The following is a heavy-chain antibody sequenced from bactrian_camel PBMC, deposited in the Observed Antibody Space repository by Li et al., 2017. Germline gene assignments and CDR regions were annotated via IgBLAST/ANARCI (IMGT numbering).Heavy chain of an antibody. V-gene: IGHV3S63*01. CDR3: ATGRQGSSWSSGDFSN. Sequence: GGGSVQAGGSLRLSCTASGFTFDDSDMGWYRQAPGNECELVSTISTDGIPYYADSVKGQFTISRDNAKNTVYLEMNNLQPEDTAVYYCATGRQGSSWSSGDFSNWGQGTQVTVS. CDR1: GFTFDDSD. CDR2: ISTDGIP. J-gene: IGHJ4*01. D-gene: IGHD6*01.